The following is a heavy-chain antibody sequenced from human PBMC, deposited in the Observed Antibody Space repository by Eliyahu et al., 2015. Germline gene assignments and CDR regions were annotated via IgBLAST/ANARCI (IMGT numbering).Heavy chain of an antibody. CDR3: ARVGDYPDY. CDR1: GGXISSYY. CDR2: IYYSGST. Sequence: QVQLQESGPGLVKPSETLSLTCTVXGGXISSYYWSWIRQPPGKGLEWIGYIYYSGSTNYNPSLKSRVTISVDTSKNQFSLKLSSVTAADTAVYYCARVGDYPDYWGQGTLVTVSS. V-gene: IGHV4-59*01. D-gene: IGHD4-17*01. J-gene: IGHJ4*02.